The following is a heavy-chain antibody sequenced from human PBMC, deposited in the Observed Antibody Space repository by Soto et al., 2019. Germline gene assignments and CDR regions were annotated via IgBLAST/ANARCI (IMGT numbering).Heavy chain of an antibody. CDR3: ARGQSDGWSHDY. CDR2: IGAGDGNT. Sequence: QVRLEQSGPEVRKPGASVRISCRASGYRFSANSIHWVRQAPGPGIEWMGWIGAGDGNTYYSKKFKFPGRVTMTTGRSSTVFMEWRSLRPDDTAVYYCARGQSDGWSHDYWGQGTPVSVSA. V-gene: IGHV1-3*01. J-gene: IGHJ4*02. D-gene: IGHD6-19*01. CDR1: GYRFSANS.